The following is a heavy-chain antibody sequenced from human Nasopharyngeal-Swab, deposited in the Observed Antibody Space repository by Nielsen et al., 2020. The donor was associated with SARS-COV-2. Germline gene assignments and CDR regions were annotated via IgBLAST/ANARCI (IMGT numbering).Heavy chain of an antibody. V-gene: IGHV3-7*01. CDR1: GFTFSNYW. CDR2: LNQDGSAQ. D-gene: IGHD6-19*01. Sequence: GGSLRLSCAASGFTFSNYWMAWVRQAPGKGLEWVADLNQDGSAQYYPDSVKGRFTISRDDSKNTLYLQMNSLRAEDTAVYYCARDATSGPYFDHWGQGALVTVSS. CDR3: ARDATSGPYFDH. J-gene: IGHJ4*02.